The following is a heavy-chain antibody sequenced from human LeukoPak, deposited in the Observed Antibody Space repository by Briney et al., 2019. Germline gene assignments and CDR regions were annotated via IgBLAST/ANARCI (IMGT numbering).Heavy chain of an antibody. CDR2: ISAYNGDT. Sequence: ASVKVSCKASVYTFTRYGINWVRQAPGQGLEWMGWISAYNGDTHYAQKLQGRVTMTTDTSTSTAYMELRSLRSDDTAVYYCATTYCGSTSCYMGGSQNFDYWGQGTLVTVSS. V-gene: IGHV1-18*01. D-gene: IGHD2-2*02. CDR1: VYTFTRYG. J-gene: IGHJ4*02. CDR3: ATTYCGSTSCYMGGSQNFDY.